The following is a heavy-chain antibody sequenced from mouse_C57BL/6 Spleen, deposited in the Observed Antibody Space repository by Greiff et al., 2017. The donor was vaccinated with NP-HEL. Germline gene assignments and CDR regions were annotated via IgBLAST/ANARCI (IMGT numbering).Heavy chain of an antibody. CDR1: GYTFTSYW. CDR2: IDPSDSYT. Sequence: VQLQQPGAELVKPGASVKLSCKASGYTFTSYWMQWVKQRPGQGLEWIGEIDPSDSYTNYNQKFKGKATLTVDTSSSTAYMQLSSLTSEDSAVYYCARLGGIGSLSPRDYFDYWGQGTTLTVSS. D-gene: IGHD3-3*01. V-gene: IGHV1-50*01. J-gene: IGHJ2*01. CDR3: ARLGGIGSLSPRDYFDY.